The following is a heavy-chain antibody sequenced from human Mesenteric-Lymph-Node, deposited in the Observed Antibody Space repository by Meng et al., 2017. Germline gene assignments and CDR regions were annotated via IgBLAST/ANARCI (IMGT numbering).Heavy chain of an antibody. CDR2: IWYDGSNK. CDR3: ARGGPEDGAAADNDY. CDR1: GFTFSSYG. J-gene: IGHJ4*02. D-gene: IGHD6-13*01. V-gene: IGHV3-33*01. Sequence: GGSLRLSCAASGFTFSSYGMHWVCQAPGKGLEWVAVIWYDGSNKYYADSVKGRFTISRDNSKNTLYLQMNSLRAEDTAVYYCARGGPEDGAAADNDYWGQGTLVTVSS.